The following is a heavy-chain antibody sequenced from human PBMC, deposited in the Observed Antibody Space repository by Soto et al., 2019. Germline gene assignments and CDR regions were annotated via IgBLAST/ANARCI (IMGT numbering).Heavy chain of an antibody. CDR1: GYTFTSYY. CDR3: ARDQRSTIATRYWFDP. J-gene: IGHJ5*02. CDR2: INPSGGST. D-gene: IGHD6-6*01. V-gene: IGHV1-46*01. Sequence: GASVKVSCKASGYTFTSYYIHWVRQAPGQGLEWMGIINPSGGSTSYAQKFQGRVTMTRYTSTSTVYMELSRLRSEDTAVYYCARDQRSTIATRYWFDPWGQGTLVTVSS.